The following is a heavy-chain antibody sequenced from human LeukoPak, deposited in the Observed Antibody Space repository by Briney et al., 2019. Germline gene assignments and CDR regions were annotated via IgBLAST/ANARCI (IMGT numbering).Heavy chain of an antibody. CDR2: ISGSGGST. J-gene: IGHJ4*02. Sequence: GGSLRLSCAASGFTFDDYAMRWVRQAPGKGLEWVSAISGSGGSTYYADSVKGRFTISRDNSKNTLYLQMNSLRAEDTAVYYCARGAVGASYFDYWGQGTLVTVSS. V-gene: IGHV3-23*01. CDR3: ARGAVGASYFDY. CDR1: GFTFDDYA. D-gene: IGHD1-26*01.